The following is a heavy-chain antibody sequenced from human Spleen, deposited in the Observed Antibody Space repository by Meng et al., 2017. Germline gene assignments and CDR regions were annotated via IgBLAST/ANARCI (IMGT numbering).Heavy chain of an antibody. CDR1: GGSISSYY. D-gene: IGHD3-9*01. V-gene: IGHV4-59*01. CDR3: ARDGDYDILTGYYNAFDY. CDR2: IYYSGST. Sequence: SETLSLTCTVSGGSISSYYWSWIRQPPGKGLEWIGYIYYSGSTNYNPSLKSRVTISVDTSKNQFSLKLSSVTAADTAVYYCARDGDYDILTGYYNAFDYWGQGTLVTVSS. J-gene: IGHJ4*02.